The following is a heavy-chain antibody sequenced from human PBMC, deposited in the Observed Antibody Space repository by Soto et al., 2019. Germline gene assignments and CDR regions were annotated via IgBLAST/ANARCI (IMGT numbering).Heavy chain of an antibody. CDR1: GYTFTDYY. CDR2: INPLKGDT. V-gene: IGHV1-2*02. Sequence: ASVKVSCKASGYTFTDYYMHWVRQAPGQGLDWMGWINPLKGDTNSEARFQDRVTMTTDTSTRTAYMELRSLRSDDTAVYYCARVKVPAAILGAFDLWGQGTLVTVSS. CDR3: ARVKVPAAILGAFDL. J-gene: IGHJ3*01. D-gene: IGHD2-2*01.